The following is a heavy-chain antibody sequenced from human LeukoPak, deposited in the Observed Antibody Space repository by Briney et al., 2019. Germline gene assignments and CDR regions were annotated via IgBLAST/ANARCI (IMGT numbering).Heavy chain of an antibody. D-gene: IGHD2-2*01. CDR3: ARDPYRLRQASGY. V-gene: IGHV3-21*01. CDR2: ISSSSSYI. J-gene: IGHJ4*02. Sequence: GGSLRLSCAASGFTFSSYSMNWVRQAPGKGLEWVSSISSSSSYIYYADSVKGRFTISRDNAKNSLYLQMNSLRAEDTAVYYCARDPYRLRQASGYWGQGTLVTVSS. CDR1: GFTFSSYS.